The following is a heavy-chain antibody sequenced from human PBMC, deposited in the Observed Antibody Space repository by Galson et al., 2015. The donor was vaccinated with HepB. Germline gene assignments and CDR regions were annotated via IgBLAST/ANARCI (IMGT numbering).Heavy chain of an antibody. CDR3: AKDPKYSSSWYNWFDP. D-gene: IGHD6-13*01. J-gene: IGHJ5*02. CDR1: GFTFSSYA. Sequence: SLRLSCAASGFTFSSYAMSWVRQAPGKGLEWVSAISGSGGSTYYADSVKGRFTISRDNSKNTLYLQMNSLRAEDTAVYYCAKDPKYSSSWYNWFDPWGQGTLVTVSS. CDR2: ISGSGGST. V-gene: IGHV3-23*01.